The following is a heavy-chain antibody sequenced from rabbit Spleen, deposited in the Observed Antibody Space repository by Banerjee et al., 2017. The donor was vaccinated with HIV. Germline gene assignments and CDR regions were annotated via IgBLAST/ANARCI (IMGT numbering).Heavy chain of an antibody. J-gene: IGHJ4*01. Sequence: QEQLVESGGGLVKPEGSLKLSCTASGFSFSNKAVMCWVRQAPGKGLEWIACIDTGSSGFTYFASWAKGRVTISKTSSTTVTLQMTSLTAADTATYFCARDYGGVPGFGFATDYYFKLWGPGTLVTVS. CDR1: GFSFSNKAV. D-gene: IGHD6-1*01. CDR2: IDTGSSGFT. CDR3: ARDYGGVPGFGFATDYYFKL. V-gene: IGHV1S45*01.